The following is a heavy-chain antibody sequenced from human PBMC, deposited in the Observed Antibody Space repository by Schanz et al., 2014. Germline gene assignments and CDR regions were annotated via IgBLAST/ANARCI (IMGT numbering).Heavy chain of an antibody. CDR1: GFIFSAYT. D-gene: IGHD3-9*01. CDR2: IGGSGDST. V-gene: IGHV3-23*01. CDR3: AKHVRSLTGNDY. J-gene: IGHJ4*02. Sequence: EVLLLESGGRVERPGGSLRLSCAASGFIFSAYTMNWVRQAPGKGLEWVSGIGGSGDSTHYADSVKGRFIISRDNSKNTLYLQVNSLRAEDTAVYYCAKHVRSLTGNDYWGQGTLVTVSS.